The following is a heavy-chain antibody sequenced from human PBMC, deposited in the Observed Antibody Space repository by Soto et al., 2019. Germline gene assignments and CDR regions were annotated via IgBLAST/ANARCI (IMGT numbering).Heavy chain of an antibody. J-gene: IGHJ5*02. Sequence: SETLSLTCTVSGGSVSSGSYYWSWMRQPPGKGLEWIGYINHSGSTNYNPSLKSRVTISVDTSKNQFSLKLSSVTAADTAVYYCARGYYDYVWGSYRPNWFDPWGQGTLVTVSS. CDR1: GGSVSSGSYY. CDR2: INHSGST. CDR3: ARGYYDYVWGSYRPNWFDP. D-gene: IGHD3-16*02. V-gene: IGHV4-61*01.